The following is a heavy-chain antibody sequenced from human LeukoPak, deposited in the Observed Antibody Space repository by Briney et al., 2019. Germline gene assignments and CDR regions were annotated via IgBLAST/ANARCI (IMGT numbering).Heavy chain of an antibody. V-gene: IGHV4-34*01. CDR2: INHSGST. CDR1: GGSFSGYY. Sequence: SETLSLTCAVYGGSFSGYYWSWIRQPPGKGLEWIGEINHSGSTNYNPSLKSRVTISVDTSKNQFSLKLSSVTAADTAVYYCAREWELPRYFDYWGQGTLVTVSS. CDR3: AREWELPRYFDY. J-gene: IGHJ4*02. D-gene: IGHD1-26*01.